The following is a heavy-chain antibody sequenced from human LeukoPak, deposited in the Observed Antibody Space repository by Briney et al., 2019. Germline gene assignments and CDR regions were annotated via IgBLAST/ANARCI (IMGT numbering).Heavy chain of an antibody. D-gene: IGHD3-10*01. CDR2: INPNSGVT. J-gene: IGHJ4*02. Sequence: ASVKVSCKASGYIFIGYYMHWVRQAPGQGLEWMGWINPNSGVTNYAQRFQGRVTMTRDTSISTAYMGLSTLRSDDTAVYYCARGGEYKLQIDYWGQGTPVTVSS. CDR3: ARGGEYKLQIDY. CDR1: GYIFIGYY. V-gene: IGHV1-2*02.